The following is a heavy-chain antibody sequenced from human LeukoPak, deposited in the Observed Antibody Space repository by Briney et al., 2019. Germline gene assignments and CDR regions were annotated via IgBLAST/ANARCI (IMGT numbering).Heavy chain of an antibody. CDR3: ARDYYDSSGYWDYYYYYMDV. D-gene: IGHD3-22*01. CDR1: GGSISSYY. J-gene: IGHJ6*03. Sequence: PSETLSLTCTVSGGSISSYYWSWIRQPPGKGLEWIGYIYYSGSTNYNPSLKSRVTISVDTSKNQFSLKLSSVTAADTAVYYCARDYYDSSGYWDYYYYYMDVWGKGTTVTVSS. CDR2: IYYSGST. V-gene: IGHV4-59*01.